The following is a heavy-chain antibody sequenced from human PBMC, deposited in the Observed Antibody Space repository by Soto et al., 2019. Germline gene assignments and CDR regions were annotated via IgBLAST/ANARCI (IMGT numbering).Heavy chain of an antibody. Sequence: GSLRLSCEVSGLTYSTAWMHWVRQAPGKGLVWVSSINRDGSVTNYADSVKGRFTISRDSAEKTLYLQINSLRADDTGVYYCASADIVVRPYMRIWGQGTTVTVSS. CDR3: ASADIVVRPYMRI. V-gene: IGHV3-74*01. D-gene: IGHD2-21*01. J-gene: IGHJ6*02. CDR1: GLTYSTAW. CDR2: INRDGSVT.